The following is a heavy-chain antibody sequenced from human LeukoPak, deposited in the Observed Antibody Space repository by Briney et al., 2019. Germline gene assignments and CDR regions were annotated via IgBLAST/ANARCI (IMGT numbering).Heavy chain of an antibody. CDR1: GGTFSSYA. D-gene: IGHD1-14*01. J-gene: IGHJ6*03. CDR2: ISPYNGNT. V-gene: IGHV1-18*01. Sequence: WASVKVSCEASGGTFSSYAISWVRQAPGQGFEWMGWISPYNGNTNYTQKLQGRVTMTTDTSTTTAYMEVRSLRSDDTAVYYCARNRGPGENYYMDVWGKGTTVTVSS. CDR3: ARNRGPGENYYMDV.